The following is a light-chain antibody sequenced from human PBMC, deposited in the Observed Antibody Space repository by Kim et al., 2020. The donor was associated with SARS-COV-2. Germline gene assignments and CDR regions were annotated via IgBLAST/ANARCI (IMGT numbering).Light chain of an antibody. J-gene: IGKJ5*01. CDR2: DAS. V-gene: IGKV1-33*01. CDR3: QQYDNLPIT. Sequence: AAVGDRVTIPCQANQDIRYYLNWYQQKPGKAPKLLIYDASILETGVSSRFSGSGSGTDFSFTINSLQPEDIGTYYCQQYDNLPITFGQGTRLEIK. CDR1: QDIRYY.